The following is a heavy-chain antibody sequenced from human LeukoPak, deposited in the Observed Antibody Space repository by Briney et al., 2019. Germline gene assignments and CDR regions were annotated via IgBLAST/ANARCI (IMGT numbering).Heavy chain of an antibody. Sequence: GGSLRLSCAASGFTFSDYYMSWIRQAPGKGLEWVSYISSSGSTIYYADSVKGRFTISRDSAKNSLYLQMNSLRAEDTAVYYCARGEMATIIVAFDIWGQGTMVTVSS. CDR2: ISSSGSTI. V-gene: IGHV3-11*04. CDR3: ARGEMATIIVAFDI. CDR1: GFTFSDYY. J-gene: IGHJ3*02. D-gene: IGHD5-24*01.